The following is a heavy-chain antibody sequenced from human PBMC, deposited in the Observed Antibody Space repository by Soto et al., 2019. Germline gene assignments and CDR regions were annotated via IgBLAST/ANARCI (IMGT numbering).Heavy chain of an antibody. Sequence: QVHLVQSGAEVKKPGASVKVSCKASGYTFTTYDISWVRQAPGQGLEWMGWISPYNGNTNYAQKFQGRVTMTTDTSTSTTYMELKSLRSDDTAVYYWARDQSLSRQVAPDDWGQGTLVTVSS. CDR3: ARDQSLSRQVAPDD. CDR1: GYTFTTYD. CDR2: ISPYNGNT. V-gene: IGHV1-18*01. J-gene: IGHJ4*02.